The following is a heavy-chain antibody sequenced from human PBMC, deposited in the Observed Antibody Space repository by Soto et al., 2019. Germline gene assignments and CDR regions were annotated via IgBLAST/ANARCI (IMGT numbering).Heavy chain of an antibody. D-gene: IGHD3-3*01. V-gene: IGHV4-4*07. Sequence: NPSETLSLTCTVSGGAISGYYWTWIRQPAGKGLEWIGRIYSSGGTKYNPSLKSRVDMSLDMSKNQLSLRLNSVTAADTAVYYCARGQRFSDSFDPWGQGTLVTVSS. CDR2: IYSSGGT. CDR1: GGAISGYY. CDR3: ARGQRFSDSFDP. J-gene: IGHJ5*02.